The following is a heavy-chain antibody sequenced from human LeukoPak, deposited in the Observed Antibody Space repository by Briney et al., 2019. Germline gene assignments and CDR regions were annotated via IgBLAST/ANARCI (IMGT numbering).Heavy chain of an antibody. D-gene: IGHD5-12*01. CDR2: IYHSGST. J-gene: IGHJ4*02. V-gene: IGHV4-4*02. Sequence: PSETLSLTCAVSGGSISSSNWWSWVRQPPGKGLEWIGEIYHSGSTNYNPSLKSRVTISVDTSKNQFSLKVSSVTAADTAVYYCARRTRKGYSGYGRPEGGGNFDYWGQGTLVTVSS. CDR3: ARRTRKGYSGYGRPEGGGNFDY. CDR1: GGSISSSNW.